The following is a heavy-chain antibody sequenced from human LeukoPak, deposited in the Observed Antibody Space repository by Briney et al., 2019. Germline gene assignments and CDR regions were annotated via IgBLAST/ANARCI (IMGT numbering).Heavy chain of an antibody. Sequence: GGSLRLSCAASGFTFDDYAMHWVRQAPGKGLEWVSGISWNSGSIGYADSVKGRFTISRDNAKNSLYLQMNSLRAEDTAVYYCARDIPPDYWGQGTLVTVSS. J-gene: IGHJ4*02. CDR1: GFTFDDYA. CDR2: ISWNSGSI. CDR3: ARDIPPDY. V-gene: IGHV3-9*01.